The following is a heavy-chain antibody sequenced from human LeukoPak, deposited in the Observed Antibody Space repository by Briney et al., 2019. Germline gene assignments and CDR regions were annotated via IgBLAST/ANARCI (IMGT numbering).Heavy chain of an antibody. J-gene: IGHJ5*02. CDR1: GYSISSGYY. V-gene: IGHV4-38-2*02. CDR3: ARDRNFPYNWFDP. CDR2: IYHSGST. Sequence: SETLSLTCTVSGYSISSGYYWGWIRQPPGKGLEWIGSIYHSGSTYYNPSLKSRVTISVDTSKNPFSLKLSSVTAADTAVYYCARDRNFPYNWFDPWGQGTLVTVSS.